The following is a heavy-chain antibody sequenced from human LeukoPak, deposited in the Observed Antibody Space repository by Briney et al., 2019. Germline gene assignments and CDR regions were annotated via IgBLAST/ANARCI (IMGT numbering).Heavy chain of an antibody. V-gene: IGHV1-69*05. D-gene: IGHD3-9*01. Sequence: SVKVSCKASGGIFSSYAISWVRQAPGQGLEWMGRIIPIFGTANYAQKFQGRVTITTDESTSTAYMELSSLRSEDTAVYYCARPIKYYDILTGYYRHDAFDIWGQGTMVTVSS. CDR1: GGIFSSYA. CDR2: IIPIFGTA. J-gene: IGHJ3*02. CDR3: ARPIKYYDILTGYYRHDAFDI.